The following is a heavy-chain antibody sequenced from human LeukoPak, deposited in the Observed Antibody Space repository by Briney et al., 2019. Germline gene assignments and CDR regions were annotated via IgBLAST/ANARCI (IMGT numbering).Heavy chain of an antibody. D-gene: IGHD3-3*01. CDR2: INAGNGNT. CDR3: ARARITIFGVVKDAFDI. V-gene: IGHV1-3*03. CDR1: GYTFTSYA. J-gene: IGHJ3*02. Sequence: ASVKVSCKASGYTFTSYAMHWVRQAPGQRLEWMGWINAGNGNTKYSQELQGRVTITRDTSASTAYMELSSLRSEDMAVYYCARARITIFGVVKDAFDIWGQGTMVTVSS.